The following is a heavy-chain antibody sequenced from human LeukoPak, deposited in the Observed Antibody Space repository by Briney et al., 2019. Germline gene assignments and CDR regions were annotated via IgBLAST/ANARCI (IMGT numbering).Heavy chain of an antibody. Sequence: PSETLSLTCTVSGGSISSYYWSWIRQPAGKGLEWIGRIYTSGSTNYNPSLKSRVTISVDTSKNQFSLKLSSVTAADTAVYYCARGVSPYYYYYMDVWGKGTTVTVSS. V-gene: IGHV4-4*07. CDR1: GGSISSYY. J-gene: IGHJ6*03. CDR2: IYTSGST. D-gene: IGHD2-8*01. CDR3: ARGVSPYYYYYMDV.